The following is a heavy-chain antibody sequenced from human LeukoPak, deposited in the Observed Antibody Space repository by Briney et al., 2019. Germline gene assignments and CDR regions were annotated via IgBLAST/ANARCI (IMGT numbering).Heavy chain of an antibody. D-gene: IGHD2-15*01. CDR2: ISNGKT. J-gene: IGHJ5*02. CDR3: VREAGYCASVCLKTNWFDP. V-gene: IGHV3-23*01. CDR1: GFPFRNHA. Sequence: PGGSLRLSCAASGFPFRNHAMSWVRQPPGKGLEWVSAISNGKTYYADSVRVRFTISRDDSKNMVYLQMNSLRVEDTARYYCVREAGYCASVCLKTNWFDPWGQGTLVTVSS.